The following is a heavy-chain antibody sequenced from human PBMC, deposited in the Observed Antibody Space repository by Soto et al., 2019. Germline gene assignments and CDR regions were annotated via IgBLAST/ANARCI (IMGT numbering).Heavy chain of an antibody. D-gene: IGHD6-13*01. V-gene: IGHV2-5*02. CDR1: GFSLSTSGEG. J-gene: IGHJ1*01. Sequence: SGPTLVNPTQTLTLTCTFSGFSLSTSGEGVGWIRQPPGKALEWLALIYWDDDKRYSPSLKSRLTVIKDTPKNQVVLTMTNMDPVDTATYYCAHRHVGAAAAADYFLHWGQGTLVTVSS. CDR3: AHRHVGAAAAADYFLH. CDR2: IYWDDDK.